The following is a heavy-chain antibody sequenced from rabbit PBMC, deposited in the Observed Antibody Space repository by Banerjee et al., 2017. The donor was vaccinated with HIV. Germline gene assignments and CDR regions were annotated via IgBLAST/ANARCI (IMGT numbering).Heavy chain of an antibody. CDR1: GFSFSSGYY. Sequence: QSLEESGGGLVKPGASLTLTCTASGFSFSSGYYMCWVRQAPGKGLEWIGCIGISSGSTYYASWAKGRFTISKTSSTTVTLQMTSLTAADTATYFCTRIPVTDSSYYMNLWGPGTLVTVS. D-gene: IGHD8-1*01. CDR2: IGISSGST. CDR3: TRIPVTDSSYYMNL. V-gene: IGHV1S40*01. J-gene: IGHJ4*01.